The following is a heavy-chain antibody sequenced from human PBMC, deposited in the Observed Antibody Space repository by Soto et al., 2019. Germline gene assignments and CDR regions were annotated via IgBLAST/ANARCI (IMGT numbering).Heavy chain of an antibody. Sequence: EVQLVESGGGLVQPGGSLRLSCAASGFTFSSYWMSWVRQAPGKGLEWVANIKQDGSEKYYVDSVKGRFTISRDNAKNSXXLEMNSLRAEDTGVDYCARDFSVWGSYRYKSGFDYWGQGTLVTVSS. V-gene: IGHV3-7*01. D-gene: IGHD3-16*02. CDR3: ARDFSVWGSYRYKSGFDY. CDR2: IKQDGSEK. CDR1: GFTFSSYW. J-gene: IGHJ4*02.